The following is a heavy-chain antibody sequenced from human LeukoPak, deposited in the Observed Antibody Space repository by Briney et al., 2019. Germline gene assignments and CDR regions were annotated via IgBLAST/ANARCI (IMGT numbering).Heavy chain of an antibody. J-gene: IGHJ4*02. Sequence: GSLKLSFAASGFRFSDSDMHWVRQASGKGLEWVGRIRNKDKSYATAYSASGKGRFSISRDDSKNTAYLQMNNMEAEDTAVYFCTSRDGSLGYWGQGTLVTVSS. CDR1: GFRFSDSD. CDR3: TSRDGSLGY. D-gene: IGHD5-24*01. CDR2: IRNKDKSYAT. V-gene: IGHV3-73*01.